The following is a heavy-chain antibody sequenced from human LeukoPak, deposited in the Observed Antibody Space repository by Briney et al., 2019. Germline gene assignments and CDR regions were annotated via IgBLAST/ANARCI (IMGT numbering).Heavy chain of an antibody. Sequence: PGGSLRLSCAASGFTFSSHAMSWVRQAPGKGLEWVSLIRGSSDVIEYADSVRGRFTISRDNSKNTVSLQLNNLRAEDTALYYCAKGQSASSTFDCWGQGTLVTVPS. CDR1: GFTFSSHA. CDR3: AKGQSASSTFDC. CDR2: IRGSSDVI. J-gene: IGHJ4*02. V-gene: IGHV3-23*01.